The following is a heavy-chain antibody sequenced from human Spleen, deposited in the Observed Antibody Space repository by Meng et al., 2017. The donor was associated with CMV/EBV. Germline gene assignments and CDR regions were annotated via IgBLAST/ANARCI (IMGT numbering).Heavy chain of an antibody. CDR2: INPSGGST. Sequence: YTVTSYYTHWVRQAPGQGLEWMGIINPSGGSTSYAQKFQGRVTMTRDTSTSTVYMELSSLRSEDTAVYYCARDFLTMVRGAHNWFDPWGQGTLVTVSS. D-gene: IGHD3-10*01. CDR3: ARDFLTMVRGAHNWFDP. CDR1: YTVTSYY. J-gene: IGHJ5*02. V-gene: IGHV1-46*01.